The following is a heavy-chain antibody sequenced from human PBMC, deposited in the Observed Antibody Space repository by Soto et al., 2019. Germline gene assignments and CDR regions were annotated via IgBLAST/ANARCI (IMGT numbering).Heavy chain of an antibody. CDR1: GGSISSYY. CDR3: ARHPPGRGLPTFDY. CDR2: FYYSGST. V-gene: IGHV4-59*08. D-gene: IGHD1-26*01. J-gene: IGHJ4*01. Sequence: LSLTCTVSGGSISSYYWSWIRQPPGKGLEWIGYFYYSGSTNYNPSLKSRVTISVDTSKNQFSLRLSSVTAADTAVYYCARHPPGRGLPTFDYWGKGTLVTVPS.